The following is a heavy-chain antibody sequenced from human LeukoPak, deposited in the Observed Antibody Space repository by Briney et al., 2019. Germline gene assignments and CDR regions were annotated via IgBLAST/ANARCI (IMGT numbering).Heavy chain of an antibody. D-gene: IGHD4-17*01. CDR1: GHTFTSYG. CDR2: ISAYNGNT. Sequence: ASVKVSCKASGHTFTSYGISWVRQAPGQGLEWMGWISAYNGNTNYAQKLQGRVTMTTDTSTSTAYMELRSLRSDDTAVYYCARTEENGVDFDYWAREPWSPSPQ. J-gene: IGHJ4*02. CDR3: ARTEENGVDFDY. V-gene: IGHV1-18*01.